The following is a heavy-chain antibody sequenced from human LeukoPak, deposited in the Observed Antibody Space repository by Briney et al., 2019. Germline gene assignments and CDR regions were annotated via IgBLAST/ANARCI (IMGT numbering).Heavy chain of an antibody. V-gene: IGHV4-39*01. J-gene: IGHJ4*02. Sequence: SETLSLTCSVSGVSISSSNSYWGWIRQPPGKGLEWIGSIYYTGNTYYNASLKSRVTISIDTSKNQFSLKLTSVTAADTAVYYCARRARRYYYDSSGYQYFDYWGQGTLVTVSS. CDR2: IYYTGNT. CDR3: ARRARRYYYDSSGYQYFDY. CDR1: GVSISSSNSY. D-gene: IGHD3-22*01.